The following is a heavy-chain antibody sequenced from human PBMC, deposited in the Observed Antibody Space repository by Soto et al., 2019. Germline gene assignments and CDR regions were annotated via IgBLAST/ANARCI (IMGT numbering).Heavy chain of an antibody. CDR1: GFTFISYS. J-gene: IGHJ4*02. D-gene: IGHD3-22*01. Sequence: SLRLSCAASGFTFISYSMNWVRQAPGKGLEWVSSISGSSSYIYYADSVKGRFAISRDNAKNSLYLQMNSLRAEDMAVYYCARPNYFYDRSGYSGYWGQGTLVTVSS. V-gene: IGHV3-21*01. CDR2: ISGSSSYI. CDR3: ARPNYFYDRSGYSGY.